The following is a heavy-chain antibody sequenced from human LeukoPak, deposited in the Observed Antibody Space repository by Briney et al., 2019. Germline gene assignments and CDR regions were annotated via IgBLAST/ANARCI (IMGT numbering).Heavy chain of an antibody. Sequence: GGSLRLSCAASGFIFSSYSMNWVRQAPGKGLEWVSSISSSSSYIYYADSVKGRFTISRDNAKNSLYLQMNSLRAEDTALYYCARDRGVDTAMVNWFDPWGQGTLVTVSS. CDR2: ISSSSSYI. D-gene: IGHD5-18*01. V-gene: IGHV3-21*04. CDR3: ARDRGVDTAMVNWFDP. J-gene: IGHJ5*02. CDR1: GFIFSSYS.